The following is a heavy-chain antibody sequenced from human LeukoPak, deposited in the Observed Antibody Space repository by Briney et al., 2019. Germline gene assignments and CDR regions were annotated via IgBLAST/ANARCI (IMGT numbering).Heavy chain of an antibody. J-gene: IGHJ4*02. CDR3: ARANNWNYALGY. CDR1: GYILTSYY. D-gene: IGHD1-7*01. V-gene: IGHV1-46*01. CDR2: INPSGGRT. Sequence: HWASVKVSCKASGYILTSYYMHWARQAPGQGLEWMGLINPSGGRTNYAQKFQGRVTMTTDTSTGTAYMELRSLRSDDTAMYYCARANNWNYALGYWGQGTLVTVSS.